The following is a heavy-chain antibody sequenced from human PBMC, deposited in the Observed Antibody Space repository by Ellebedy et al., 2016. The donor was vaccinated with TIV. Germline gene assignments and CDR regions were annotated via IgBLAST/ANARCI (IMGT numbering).Heavy chain of an antibody. CDR3: ARDLTAYAMDY. CDR2: ISGRSRSI. CDR1: GFTFSSYA. D-gene: IGHD3-9*01. Sequence: GESLKISXAASGFTFSSYAMNWVRQAPGKGLEWLAYISGRSRSIYHADSAKGRFTISRDNDKNSVYLQMNSLRAEDTAVYYCARDLTAYAMDYWGQGTLVTVSS. J-gene: IGHJ4*02. V-gene: IGHV3-48*04.